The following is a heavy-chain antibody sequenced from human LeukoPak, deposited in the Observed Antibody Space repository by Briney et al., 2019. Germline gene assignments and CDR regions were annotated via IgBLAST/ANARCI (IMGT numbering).Heavy chain of an antibody. CDR2: IGTAGDT. CDR3: ARGGATVYAFDI. CDR1: GFTFSSYD. Sequence: GGSLRLSCAASGFTFSSYDMHWVRQATGKGLEWVSAIGTAGDTYYPGSVKGRFTISRENAKNSLYLQMNSLRAGDTAVYYCARGGATVYAFDIWGQGTMVTVSS. D-gene: IGHD4-17*01. J-gene: IGHJ3*02. V-gene: IGHV3-13*01.